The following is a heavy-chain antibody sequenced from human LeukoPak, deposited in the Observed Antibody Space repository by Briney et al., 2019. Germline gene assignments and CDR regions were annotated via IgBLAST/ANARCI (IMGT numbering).Heavy chain of an antibody. CDR2: IYSGGST. D-gene: IGHD5-18*01. J-gene: IGHJ4*02. Sequence: GSLRLSCAASGFTVSSNYMSWVRQAPGKGLEWVSVIYSGGSTYYADSVKGRFTISRDNSKNTLYLQMNSLRAEDTAVYYCASFTAMGPFDYWGQGTLVTVSS. CDR1: GFTVSSNY. V-gene: IGHV3-66*01. CDR3: ASFTAMGPFDY.